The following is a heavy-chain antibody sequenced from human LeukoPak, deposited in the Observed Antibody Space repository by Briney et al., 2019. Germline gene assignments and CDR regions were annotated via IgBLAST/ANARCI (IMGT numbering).Heavy chain of an antibody. CDR3: AKEALEAAAGGGSS. CDR1: GFTLSSYG. V-gene: IGHV3-30*02. J-gene: IGHJ4*02. D-gene: IGHD6-13*01. Sequence: GGSLSLSCAASGFTLSSYGMHWVRQAPGKGLEWVAFIRYDGSNKYYADSVRGRFTISRATSKNTLYLQMNSLRAEDTAAYYCAKEALEAAAGGGSSWGQGTLVTVSS. CDR2: IRYDGSNK.